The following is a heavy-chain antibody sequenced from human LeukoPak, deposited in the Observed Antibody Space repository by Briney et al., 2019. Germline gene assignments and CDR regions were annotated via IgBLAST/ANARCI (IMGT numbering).Heavy chain of an antibody. V-gene: IGHV3-30*02. CDR3: AKESSIAARPDRKYFQH. Sequence: GGSLRLSCAASGFTFSSYGMHWVRQAPGKGLEWVAFIRYDGSNKYYADSVKGRFTISRDNSKNTLYLQMNSLRAEDTAVYYCAKESSIAARPDRKYFQHWGQGTLVTVSS. CDR1: GFTFSSYG. CDR2: IRYDGSNK. D-gene: IGHD6-6*01. J-gene: IGHJ1*01.